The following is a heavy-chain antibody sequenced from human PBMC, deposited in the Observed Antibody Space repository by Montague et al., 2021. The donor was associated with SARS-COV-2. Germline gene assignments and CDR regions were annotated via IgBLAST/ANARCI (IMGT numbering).Heavy chain of an antibody. D-gene: IGHD6-19*01. Sequence: SETRSLTCTVAGGSISSSNYYWGWIRQPPGKGLEWIGSLFYSGSSFYNPSLKSRVTISVDTSKNQFSLRLSSVTAADTAVYYCVAEWLAIYYFDFWGQGTLVTVSS. CDR3: VAEWLAIYYFDF. CDR1: GGSISSSNYY. J-gene: IGHJ4*02. V-gene: IGHV4-39*01. CDR2: LFYSGSS.